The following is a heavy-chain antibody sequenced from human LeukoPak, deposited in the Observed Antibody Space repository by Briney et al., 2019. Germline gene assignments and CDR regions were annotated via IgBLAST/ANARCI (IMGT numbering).Heavy chain of an antibody. V-gene: IGHV4-38-2*02. J-gene: IGHJ4*01. Sequence: SETLSLTCTVSGYSISSGYYWGWIRQPPGKGLEWIGSIYHSGSTYYNPSLKSRVTISVDTSKNQFSLKLSSVTAADTAVYYCARDSLVVVANIDYWGQGTLVTVSS. D-gene: IGHD2-15*01. CDR2: IYHSGST. CDR3: ARDSLVVVANIDY. CDR1: GYSISSGYY.